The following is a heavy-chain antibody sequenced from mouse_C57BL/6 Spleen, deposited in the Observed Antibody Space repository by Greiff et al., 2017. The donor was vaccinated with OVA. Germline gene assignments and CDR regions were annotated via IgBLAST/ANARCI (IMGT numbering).Heavy chain of an antibody. Sequence: EVQGVESGPELVKPGASVKMSCKASGYTFTDYNMHWVKQSHGKSLEWIGYINPNNGGTSYNQKFKGKATLTVNKSSSTAYMELRSLTSEDSAVYYCATDYDGGGYAMDYWGQGTSVTVSS. CDR1: GYTFTDYN. V-gene: IGHV1-22*01. D-gene: IGHD2-4*01. CDR2: INPNNGGT. J-gene: IGHJ4*01. CDR3: ATDYDGGGYAMDY.